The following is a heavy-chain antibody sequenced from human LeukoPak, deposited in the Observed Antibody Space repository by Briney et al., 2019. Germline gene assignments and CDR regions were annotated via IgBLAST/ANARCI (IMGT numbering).Heavy chain of an antibody. CDR2: IYYSGST. CDR3: ARHSSVYNYGHRPFDY. Sequence: SDTLSLTCAVSGYSIRSSNWWGWIRQPPGKGLEWIGYIYYSGSTYYNPSLKSRVTMSVDTSKNQFSLILSSVTAVDTAVYYCARHSSVYNYGHRPFDYWGQGTLVTVSS. J-gene: IGHJ4*02. D-gene: IGHD5/OR15-5a*01. CDR1: GYSIRSSNW. V-gene: IGHV4-28*01.